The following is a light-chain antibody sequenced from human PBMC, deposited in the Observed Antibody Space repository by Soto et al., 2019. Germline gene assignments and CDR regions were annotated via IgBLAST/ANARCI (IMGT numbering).Light chain of an antibody. CDR2: GAS. V-gene: IGKV3-15*01. CDR1: QSVSSN. Sequence: EIVMTQSPATLSVSPGERATLSCRASQSVSSNLAGYQQKPGQAPRLLIYGASTRATGIPARFSGSGSGTEFTLTISSLQSEDFGVYYCQQYNNWPRTFGQGTKVEIK. CDR3: QQYNNWPRT. J-gene: IGKJ1*01.